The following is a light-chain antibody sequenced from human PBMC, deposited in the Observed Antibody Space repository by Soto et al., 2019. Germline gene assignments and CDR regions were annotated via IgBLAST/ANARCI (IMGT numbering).Light chain of an antibody. CDR2: FDS. V-gene: IGLV3-21*04. J-gene: IGLJ2*01. Sequence: SYELTQPPSVSVAPGKTARITCGGNNIGSKSVHWYQQRPGQAPVLVIYFDSDRPSGIPERFSGSNSGNTATLTINRVEAGDEADYYCQVWDRSSDHPVFGGGTKLTVL. CDR1: NIGSKS. CDR3: QVWDRSSDHPV.